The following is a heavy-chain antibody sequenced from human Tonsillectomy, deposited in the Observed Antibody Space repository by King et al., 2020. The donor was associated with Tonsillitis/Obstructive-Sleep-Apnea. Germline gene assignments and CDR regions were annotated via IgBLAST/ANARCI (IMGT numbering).Heavy chain of an antibody. J-gene: IGHJ4*02. CDR3: AGQDIVAVAPLDY. CDR1: GFTFSNYA. D-gene: IGHD2-15*01. V-gene: IGHV3-30*01. Sequence: VQLVESGGGVVQPGRSLRLSCAASGFTFSNYAIHWFRQAPGKGLEWVAVISYDGTYKYYADSVKGRFTIPRTNSKNTLYLQMNSLTVEDTAVYYCAGQDIVAVAPLDYWGQGTLVTVSS. CDR2: ISYDGTYK.